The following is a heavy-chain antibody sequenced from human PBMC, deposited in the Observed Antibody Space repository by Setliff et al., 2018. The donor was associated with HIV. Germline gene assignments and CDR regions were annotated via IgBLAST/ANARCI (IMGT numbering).Heavy chain of an antibody. D-gene: IGHD1-26*01. CDR3: ARSDWELVLSSFDY. J-gene: IGHJ4*02. CDR1: GYTFASYG. CDR2: ISAYDGNT. V-gene: IGHV1-18*01. Sequence: ASVKVSCKASGYTFASYGITWVRQAPGQGLEWMGWISAYDGNTNYAQRVRERVTLTTDTATNTAFMELKNLTSADTAVYFCARSDWELVLSSFDYWGQGTQVTVSS.